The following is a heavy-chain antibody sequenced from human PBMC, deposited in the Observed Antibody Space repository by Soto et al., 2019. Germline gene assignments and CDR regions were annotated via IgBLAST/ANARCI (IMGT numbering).Heavy chain of an antibody. CDR3: ARVEESVAGYYFDY. CDR2: IIPIFGTA. V-gene: IGHV1-69*01. Sequence: QVQLVESGGGVVQPGRSLRLSCAASGFTFSSYAISWVRQAPGQGLEWMGGIIPIFGTANYAQKFQGRVTITADESTSTAYMELSSLRSEDTAVYYCARVEESVAGYYFDYWGQGTLVTVSS. CDR1: GFTFSSYA. J-gene: IGHJ4*02. D-gene: IGHD6-19*01.